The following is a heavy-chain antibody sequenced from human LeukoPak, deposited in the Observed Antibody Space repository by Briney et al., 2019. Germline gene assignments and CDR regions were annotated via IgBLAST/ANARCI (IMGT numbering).Heavy chain of an antibody. CDR3: ARESRASYYLDYYYYYYYMDV. J-gene: IGHJ6*03. CDR2: ISAYNGNT. D-gene: IGHD1-26*01. V-gene: IGHV1-18*01. CDR1: GYTFTSYG. Sequence: GASVKVSCKASGYTFTSYGISWVRQAPGQGLEWMGWISAYNGNTNYAQKLQGRVTMTTDTSTSTAYMELRSLRSDDTAVYYCARESRASYYLDYYYYYYYMDVWGKGTTVTVSS.